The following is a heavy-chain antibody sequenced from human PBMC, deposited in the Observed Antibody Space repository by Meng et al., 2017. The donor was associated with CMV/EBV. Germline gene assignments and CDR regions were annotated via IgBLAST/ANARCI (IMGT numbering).Heavy chain of an antibody. CDR3: ASFSPLYCSSTSCSNNWFDP. D-gene: IGHD2-2*01. J-gene: IGHJ5*02. Sequence: GGSLRPSCAASGFTFSSYEMNWVRQAPGKGLEWVSYISSSGSTIYYADSVKGRFTISRDNAKNSLYLQMNSLRAEDTAVYYCASFSPLYCSSTSCSNNWFDPWGQGTLVTVSS. CDR2: ISSSGSTI. V-gene: IGHV3-48*03. CDR1: GFTFSSYE.